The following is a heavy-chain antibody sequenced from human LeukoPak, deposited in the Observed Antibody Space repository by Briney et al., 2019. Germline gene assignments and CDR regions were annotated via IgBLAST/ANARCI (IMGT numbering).Heavy chain of an antibody. CDR2: ISGSGGST. CDR1: GFPFSSYA. V-gene: IGHV3-23*01. J-gene: IGHJ4*02. CDR3: AKDLSVSVSSDY. D-gene: IGHD2-15*01. Sequence: GGSLTLFCAASGFPFSSYAMSWVRQAPGKGLEWVSAISGSGGSTYYADSVKGRFTISRDNSKNTLYLQRKSLRTADTAVYYCAKDLSVSVSSDYWGQGNLVTVSS.